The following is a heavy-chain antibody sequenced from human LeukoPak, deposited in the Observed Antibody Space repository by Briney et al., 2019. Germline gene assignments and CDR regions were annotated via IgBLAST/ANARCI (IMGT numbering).Heavy chain of an antibody. D-gene: IGHD2-15*01. V-gene: IGHV1-18*01. Sequence: WASVKVSCKASGYTFTSYGISWVRQAPGQGLEWMGWISAYNGNTNYAQKLQGRVTMTTDTSTSTAYMELRSLRSDDTAVYYCASATDYYYYYMDVWGKGTTVTVSS. J-gene: IGHJ6*03. CDR3: ASATDYYYYYMDV. CDR2: ISAYNGNT. CDR1: GYTFTSYG.